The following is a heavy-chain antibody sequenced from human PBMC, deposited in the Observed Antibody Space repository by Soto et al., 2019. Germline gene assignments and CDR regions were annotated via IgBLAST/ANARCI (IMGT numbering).Heavy chain of an antibody. CDR3: ARSDYGDYAFDY. D-gene: IGHD4-17*01. Sequence: QVQLVESGGGVVQPGRSLRLSCAASGFTFSSYAMHWVRQAPGKGLEWVAVISYDGSNKYYADSVKGRFTISRDNSKNTLYLQMNSLSAEDTAVYYCARSDYGDYAFDYWGQGTLVTVSS. V-gene: IGHV3-30-3*01. CDR2: ISYDGSNK. CDR1: GFTFSSYA. J-gene: IGHJ4*02.